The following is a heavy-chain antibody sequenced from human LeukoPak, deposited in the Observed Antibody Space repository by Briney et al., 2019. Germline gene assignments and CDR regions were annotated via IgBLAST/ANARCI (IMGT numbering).Heavy chain of an antibody. D-gene: IGHD1-26*01. CDR2: IYYSGST. J-gene: IGHJ4*02. CDR3: ARRWGGEWELYFDY. Sequence: SETLSLTCTVSGGSISSGGYYWSWIRQHPGKGLEWIGYIYYSGSTYYNPSLKSRVTISVDTSKNQFSLKLSSVTAADTAVYYCARRWGGEWELYFDYWGQGTLVTVSS. V-gene: IGHV4-31*03. CDR1: GGSISSGGYY.